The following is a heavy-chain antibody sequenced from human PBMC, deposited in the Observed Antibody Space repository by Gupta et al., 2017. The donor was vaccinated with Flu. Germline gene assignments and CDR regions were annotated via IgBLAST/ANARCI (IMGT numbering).Heavy chain of an antibody. CDR2: IWSNGNNK. J-gene: IGHJ3*02. D-gene: IGHD3-10*01. V-gene: IGHV3-33*01. CDR3: VRERGPFDAFDI. Sequence: VRQAPGKGLEWVAVIWSNGNNKYYADSVKGRFTFSRGNSKSTLSLQMDSLRVEDTAIYYCVRERGPFDAFDIWGHGTMVTVSS.